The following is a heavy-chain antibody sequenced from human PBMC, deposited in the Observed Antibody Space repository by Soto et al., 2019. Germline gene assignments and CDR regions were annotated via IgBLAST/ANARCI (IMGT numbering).Heavy chain of an antibody. V-gene: IGHV4-30-4*01. CDR1: GGSISSGDYY. J-gene: IGHJ4*02. Sequence: SETLSLTCTVSGGSISSGDYYWSWIRQPPGKGLEWIGYIYYSGSTYYNPSLKSRVTISVDTSKNQFSLKLSSVTAADTAVYYCARVKGLPDYDILTGYSVLDWGQGTLVTVSS. CDR2: IYYSGST. D-gene: IGHD3-9*01. CDR3: ARVKGLPDYDILTGYSVLD.